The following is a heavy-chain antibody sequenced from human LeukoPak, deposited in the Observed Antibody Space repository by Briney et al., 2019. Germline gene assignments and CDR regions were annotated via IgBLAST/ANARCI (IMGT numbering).Heavy chain of an antibody. Sequence: NTSETLSLTCTVSGGSIRGYYWSWIRQPPGKGLEWIGYIYYSGSTNYNPSLKSRVTISVDTSKNQFSLKLSAVTAADTAVYYCARHEFDSGSLPYFDYWGQGILVAVSS. CDR2: IYYSGST. CDR1: GGSIRGYY. D-gene: IGHD3-10*01. CDR3: ARHEFDSGSLPYFDY. J-gene: IGHJ4*02. V-gene: IGHV4-59*08.